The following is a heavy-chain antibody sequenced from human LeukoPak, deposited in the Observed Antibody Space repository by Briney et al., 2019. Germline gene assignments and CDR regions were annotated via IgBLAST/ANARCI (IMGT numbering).Heavy chain of an antibody. D-gene: IGHD6-13*01. J-gene: IGHJ3*02. CDR2: ISAYNGNT. CDR1: GYTFTNYG. V-gene: IGHV1-18*01. CDR3: ARDQSVRLLQTSSTYFKHVFAI. Sequence: RASVKVSCKTSGYTFTNYGISWVRQAPGLGLEWMGWISAYNGNTNYAQKVQGRVTMTTDTSMSTAYMELRSLRFDDTAVYYCARDQSVRLLQTSSTYFKHVFAIWGQGSMVTVSS.